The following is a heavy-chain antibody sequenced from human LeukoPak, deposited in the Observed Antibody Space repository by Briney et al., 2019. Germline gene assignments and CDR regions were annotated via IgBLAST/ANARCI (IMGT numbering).Heavy chain of an antibody. CDR2: FDPEDGET. J-gene: IGHJ5*02. CDR1: GYTLTELS. D-gene: IGHD6-13*01. CDR3: ATLQGVYSSSWYAGPRWFDP. Sequence: ASVKVSCKVSGYTLTELSMHWVRQAPGKGLEWMGGFDPEDGETIYAQKFQGRVTMTEDTSTDTAYMELSSLRSEDTAVYYCATLQGVYSSSWYAGPRWFDPWGQGTLVTVSS. V-gene: IGHV1-24*01.